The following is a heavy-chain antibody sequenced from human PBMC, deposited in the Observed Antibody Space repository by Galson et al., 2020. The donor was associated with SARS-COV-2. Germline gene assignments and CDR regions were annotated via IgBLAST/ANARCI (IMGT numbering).Heavy chain of an antibody. J-gene: IGHJ5*02. CDR1: GYTFTNYE. CDR3: ARSYDDFATWFDP. D-gene: IGHD4-17*01. V-gene: IGHV1-8*01. Sequence: ASVKVSCKASGYTFTNYEINWVRQAPGQGLEWMGWMNPHSGNTGYAQKFQGRVTMTRTTSISTAYMELNSLTSEDTAVYYCARSYDDFATWFDPWGQGTLVTVSS. CDR2: MNPHSGNT.